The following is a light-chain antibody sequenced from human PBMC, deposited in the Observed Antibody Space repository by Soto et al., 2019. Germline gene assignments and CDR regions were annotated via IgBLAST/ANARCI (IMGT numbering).Light chain of an antibody. CDR1: SSDIGGHNY. Sequence: QSALTQPPSASGSPGQSVTISCTGTSSDIGGHNYVSWYQQHPGKVPKLMIYEVIKRPSGVPDRFYGSKAGNTASLTVSGLQAEDEAEYYCSSYAGSTHVVFGGGTKLTVL. CDR2: EVI. V-gene: IGLV2-8*01. J-gene: IGLJ2*01. CDR3: SSYAGSTHVV.